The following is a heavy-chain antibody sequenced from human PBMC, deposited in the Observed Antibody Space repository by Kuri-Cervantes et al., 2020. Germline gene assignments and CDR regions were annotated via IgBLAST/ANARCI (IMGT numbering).Heavy chain of an antibody. CDR1: GFTFSSYS. Sequence: GESLKISCAASGFTFSSYSMNWVRQAPGKGLEWLSDISSSSRTIDYADSVKGRFTISRDNAKNSLYLQMNSLRAEDTAVYYCAKDLRYCYNNAGGTYAVEIWGQGTMVTVSS. D-gene: IGHD5-24*01. V-gene: IGHV3-48*01. CDR3: AKDLRYCYNNAGGTYAVEI. J-gene: IGHJ3*02. CDR2: ISSSSRTI.